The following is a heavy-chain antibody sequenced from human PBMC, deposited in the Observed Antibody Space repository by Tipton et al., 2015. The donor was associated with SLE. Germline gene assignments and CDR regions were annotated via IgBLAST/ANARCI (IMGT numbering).Heavy chain of an antibody. CDR2: IYYSGGT. J-gene: IGHJ4*02. Sequence: TLSLTCTVSGGSISNYYWTWIRQPPGKGLEWIGYIYYSGGTNYNPSLKSRVTISVDTSKNQFSLKLNSVTAADTAVYYCARSYYDFWSASVRGYFDYWGRGTLVTVSS. D-gene: IGHD3-3*01. CDR1: GGSISNYY. CDR3: ARSYYDFWSASVRGYFDY. V-gene: IGHV4-59*01.